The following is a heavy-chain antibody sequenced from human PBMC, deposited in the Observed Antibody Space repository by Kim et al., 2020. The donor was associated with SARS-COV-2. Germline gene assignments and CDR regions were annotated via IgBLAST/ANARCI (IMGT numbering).Heavy chain of an antibody. V-gene: IGHV3-49*03. CDR1: GLNFGDYA. J-gene: IGHJ4*02. D-gene: IGHD3-22*01. Sequence: GGSLRLSCTTSGLNFGDYAMSWFRQAPGKGLEWVAFIRSKRYCETTEYAASVKGRFTISRDDSKRIAYLQMNGLKTEDTAVYYCTSGPYYYDSAAYYHDYWGQGTLVTVSS. CDR2: IRSKRYCETT. CDR3: TSGPYYYDSAAYYHDY.